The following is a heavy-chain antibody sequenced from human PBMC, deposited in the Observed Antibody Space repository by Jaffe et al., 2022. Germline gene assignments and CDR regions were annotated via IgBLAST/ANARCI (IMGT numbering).Heavy chain of an antibody. D-gene: IGHD1-1*01. J-gene: IGHJ4*02. CDR3: ARAQELESSFSFDY. CDR1: GGSISSGGYS. V-gene: IGHV4-30-2*01. Sequence: QLQLQESGSGLVKPSQTLSLTCAVSGGSISSGGYSWSWIRQPPGKGLEWIGYIYHSGSTYYNPSLKSRVTISVDRSKNQFSLKLSSVTAADTAVYYCARAQELESSFSFDYWGQGTLVTVSS. CDR2: IYHSGST.